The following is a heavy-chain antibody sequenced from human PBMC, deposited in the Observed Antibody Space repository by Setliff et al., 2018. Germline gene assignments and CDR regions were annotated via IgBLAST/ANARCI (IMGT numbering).Heavy chain of an antibody. CDR1: GFTYSHCW. J-gene: IGHJ4*02. CDR2: INPGGSEK. D-gene: IGHD3-10*01. V-gene: IGHV3-7*01. Sequence: GGSLRLSSTGSGFTYSHCWVSWVRQAPGKGLEWVAAINPGGSEKYYVESVKGRFAISRDNAKNSLSLQMNSLRAEDTAVYYCLGSGSCSYWGQGALVTVSS. CDR3: LGSGSCSY.